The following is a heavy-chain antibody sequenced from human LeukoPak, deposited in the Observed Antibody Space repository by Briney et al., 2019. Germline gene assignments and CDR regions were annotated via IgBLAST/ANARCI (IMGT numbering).Heavy chain of an antibody. Sequence: SVKVSCKASGGTFSSYAISWVRQAPGQGLEGMVGIIPIFGTANYAQKFQGRVTITADESTSTAYMELSSLRSEDTAVYYCARGVRLVPLDYWGQGTLVTVSS. D-gene: IGHD6-19*01. V-gene: IGHV1-69*13. J-gene: IGHJ4*02. CDR2: IIPIFGTA. CDR1: GGTFSSYA. CDR3: ARGVRLVPLDY.